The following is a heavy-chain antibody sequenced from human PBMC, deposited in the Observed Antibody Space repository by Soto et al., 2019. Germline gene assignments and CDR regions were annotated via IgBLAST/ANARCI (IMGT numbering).Heavy chain of an antibody. D-gene: IGHD3-10*01. V-gene: IGHV3-11*01. Sequence: NPGGSLRLGCAACVLSVRDRDMTWICHAPGKGLERISYISCRGSDISYAHTVKGRFTVSRDKAKNLLYLQMGSLRAEDTALDYGEGDPYYYASDYCGQGTLVTVSS. CDR3: EGDPYYYASDY. J-gene: IGHJ4*02. CDR1: VLSVRDRD. CDR2: ISCRGSDI.